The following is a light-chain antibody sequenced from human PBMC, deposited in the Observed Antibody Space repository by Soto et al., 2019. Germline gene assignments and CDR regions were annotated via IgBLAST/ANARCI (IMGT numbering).Light chain of an antibody. CDR1: QSISSW. Sequence: IQMTQSPSTLSASVGDRVTITCRASQSISSWLAWYQQKPGKAPKVLIYDASSLESGVPSRFSGSGSGTEFTLTISSLQPDDFATYYCQQYNSYSTFGQGTKVDIK. V-gene: IGKV1-5*01. CDR2: DAS. CDR3: QQYNSYST. J-gene: IGKJ1*01.